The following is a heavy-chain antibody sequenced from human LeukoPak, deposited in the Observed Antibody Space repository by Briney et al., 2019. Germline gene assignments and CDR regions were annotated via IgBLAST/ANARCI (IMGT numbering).Heavy chain of an antibody. V-gene: IGHV1-2*02. CDR2: INPNSGGT. CDR3: ARDAARFLEWSAGDY. J-gene: IGHJ4*02. Sequence: GASVKVSCKASGYTFTGYYMHWVRQAPGQGLEWMGWINPNSGGTNYAQKFQGRVTMTRDTSISAAYMELSRLRSDDTAVYYCARDAARFLEWSAGDYWGQGTLVTVSS. D-gene: IGHD3-3*01. CDR1: GYTFTGYY.